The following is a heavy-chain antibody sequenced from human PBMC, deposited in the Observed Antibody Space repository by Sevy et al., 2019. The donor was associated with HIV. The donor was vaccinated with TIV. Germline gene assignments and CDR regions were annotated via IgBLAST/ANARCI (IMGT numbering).Heavy chain of an antibody. D-gene: IGHD1-26*01. CDR1: GFTFSSYW. CDR2: IKSDGSST. V-gene: IGHV3-74*01. J-gene: IGHJ5*02. CDR3: ARDRSGSYHVSDNWFDP. Sequence: GGSLILSCAASGFTFSSYWMHWVRQVPGKGLVWVSRIKSDGSSTSYADSVKGRFTISRDNAKNTLYLQMNSLRAEDTAVYYCARDRSGSYHVSDNWFDPWGQGTLVTVSS.